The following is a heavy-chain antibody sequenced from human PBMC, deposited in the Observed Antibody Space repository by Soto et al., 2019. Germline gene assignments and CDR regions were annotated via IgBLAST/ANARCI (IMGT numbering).Heavy chain of an antibody. V-gene: IGHV3-15*01. CDR1: GLNLSHPW. Sequence: SLRLSCAASGLNLSHPWMTWVRPAAGKGLEWVGRIKSKTDGGTADYAAHVKGRFTISRDDSKNMVYLQMNSLKTEDTAVYYCTTGIYYDILTGYHNVAYWGQGTLVTVSS. D-gene: IGHD3-9*01. CDR2: IKSKTDGGTA. CDR3: TTGIYYDILTGYHNVAY. J-gene: IGHJ4*02.